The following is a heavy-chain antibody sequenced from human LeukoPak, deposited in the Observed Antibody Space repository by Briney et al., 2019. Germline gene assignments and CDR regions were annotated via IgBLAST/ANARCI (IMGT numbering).Heavy chain of an antibody. J-gene: IGHJ4*02. Sequence: SETLSLTCTVSGGSVGGNYWSWIRQPPGKGLEWIGYIYNDGSANYNPSLKSRVTMLIDTSKNQFSLKLTSVTAADTAVYFCARAVTGDVFDDWGQGTLVAVSS. CDR3: ARAVTGDVFDD. D-gene: IGHD7-27*01. V-gene: IGHV4-59*02. CDR1: GGSVGGNY. CDR2: IYNDGSA.